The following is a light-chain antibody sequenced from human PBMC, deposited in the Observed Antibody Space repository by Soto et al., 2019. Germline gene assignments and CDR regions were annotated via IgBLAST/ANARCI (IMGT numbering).Light chain of an antibody. V-gene: IGLV2-14*03. Sequence: QSALTQPASVSGSPGQSNTISCTGTSSDIGRYDYVSWYQQFPGKAPKLMIYRVINRPSGVSDRFSGSKSGNSASLSISGLQPEDEASYFCGSYTSATTWVFGGGTQLTVL. J-gene: IGLJ3*02. CDR3: GSYTSATTWV. CDR2: RVI. CDR1: SSDIGRYDY.